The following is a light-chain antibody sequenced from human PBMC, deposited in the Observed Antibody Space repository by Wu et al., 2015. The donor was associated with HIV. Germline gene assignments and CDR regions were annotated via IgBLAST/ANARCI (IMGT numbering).Light chain of an antibody. Sequence: AIRMTQSPSSFSASTGDRVTITCRASQGISSYLAWYQRKPGKAPKFLIYAASTLQSGVPSRFSGSGSGTDFTLTISCLQSEDFATYYCQQYYTYPRTFGQGTKVEIE. CDR1: QGISSY. J-gene: IGKJ1*01. CDR3: QQYYTYPRT. CDR2: AAS. V-gene: IGKV1-8*01.